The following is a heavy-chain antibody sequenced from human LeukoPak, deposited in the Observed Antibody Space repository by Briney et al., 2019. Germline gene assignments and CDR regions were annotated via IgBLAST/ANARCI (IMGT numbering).Heavy chain of an antibody. CDR1: GFTFSSYS. Sequence: GGSLRLSCAASGFTFSSYSMNWVRQAPGKGLEWVAVISYDGSNKYYADSVKGRFTISRDNSKNTLYLEMNSLRAEDTAVYYCVSPMIRGVTTYFDFWGQGTLVTVSS. V-gene: IGHV3-30*03. CDR2: ISYDGSNK. J-gene: IGHJ4*02. D-gene: IGHD3-10*01. CDR3: VSPMIRGVTTYFDF.